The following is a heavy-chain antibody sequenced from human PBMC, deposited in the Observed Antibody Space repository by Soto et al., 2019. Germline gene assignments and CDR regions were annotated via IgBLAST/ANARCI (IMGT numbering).Heavy chain of an antibody. CDR1: GGSISSGGYY. CDR2: IYYSGST. CDR3: ARDTNAYGAFDY. Sequence: QVQLQESGPGLVKPSQTLSLTCTVSGGSISSGGYYWSWIRQHPGKGLEWIGYIYYSGSTYYNPSLKSRVTISVDTSKNQFALKLSSVTAADTAVYYCARDTNAYGAFDYWGQGTLVTVSS. V-gene: IGHV4-31*03. D-gene: IGHD3-10*01. J-gene: IGHJ4*02.